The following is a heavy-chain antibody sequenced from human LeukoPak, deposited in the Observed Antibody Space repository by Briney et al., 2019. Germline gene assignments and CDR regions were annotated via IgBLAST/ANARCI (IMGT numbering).Heavy chain of an antibody. Sequence: PSETLSLTCTVSGGSISSYCWSWIRQPPGKGREGIGYIYTSGSTNDNPPRKSRVTISVDTTKHQFSLKLSSVTAADTAVYYCARLSGTAPQSNYAFDYYYYYMDVWGKGTTVTVSS. J-gene: IGHJ6*03. CDR3: ARLSGTAPQSNYAFDYYYYYMDV. CDR2: IYTSGST. V-gene: IGHV4-4*09. D-gene: IGHD4-11*01. CDR1: GGSISSYC.